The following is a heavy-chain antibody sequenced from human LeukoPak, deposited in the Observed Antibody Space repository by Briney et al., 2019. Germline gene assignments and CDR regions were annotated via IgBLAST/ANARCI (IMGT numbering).Heavy chain of an antibody. CDR2: INPNSGGT. CDR3: ARESGIAVAPDY. Sequence: ASVKVSCKASGYTFTSYGISWVRQAPGQGLEWMGWINPNSGGTNYAQKFQGRVTMTRDTSISTAYMELSRLRSDDTAVYYCARESGIAVAPDYWGQGTLVTVSS. CDR1: GYTFTSYG. D-gene: IGHD6-19*01. V-gene: IGHV1-2*02. J-gene: IGHJ4*02.